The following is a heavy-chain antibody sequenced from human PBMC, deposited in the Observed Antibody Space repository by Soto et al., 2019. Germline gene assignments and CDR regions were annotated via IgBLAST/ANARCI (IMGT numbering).Heavy chain of an antibody. J-gene: IGHJ4*02. CDR3: ARDSSGWGGFDY. CDR2: ISSSGSTI. Sequence: GGSLRLSCAASGFTFSSYEMNWVRPAPGKGLEWVSYISSSGSTIYYADSVKGRFTISRDNAKNSLYLQMNSLRAEDTAVYYCARDSSGWGGFDYWGQGTLVNVSS. V-gene: IGHV3-48*03. D-gene: IGHD6-19*01. CDR1: GFTFSSYE.